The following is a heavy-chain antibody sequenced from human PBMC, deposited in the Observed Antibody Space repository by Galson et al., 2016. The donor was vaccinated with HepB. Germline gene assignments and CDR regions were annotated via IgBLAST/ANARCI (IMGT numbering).Heavy chain of an antibody. V-gene: IGHV5-51*01. CDR1: GYTFTSHW. CDR3: ARLDHRGYKYAYLDY. Sequence: QSGAEVKKPGESLKISCKGSGYTFTSHWIGWVRQMPGKGLGVMGFIYPGDFDTRYSPSFQGQVTISADKSTTNAYLQWSSLKASDTAIYYCARLDHRGYKYAYLDYWGQGTLVTVSS. D-gene: IGHD5-18*01. CDR2: IYPGDFDT. J-gene: IGHJ4*02.